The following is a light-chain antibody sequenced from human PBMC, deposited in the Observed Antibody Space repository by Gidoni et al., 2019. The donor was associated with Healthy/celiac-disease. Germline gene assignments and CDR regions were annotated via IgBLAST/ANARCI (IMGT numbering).Light chain of an antibody. V-gene: IGKV1-5*03. J-gene: IGKJ1*01. CDR1: QSISSW. CDR3: QQYNSYPST. CDR2: KAS. Sequence: DIQMTQSPSTLSSSVGDRVTITCRASQSISSWLAWYQQKPGKAPKLLIYKASSLESGVPSRCSGSGSGTEFTLTISSLQPDDFATYYCQQYNSYPSTFXQXTKVEIK.